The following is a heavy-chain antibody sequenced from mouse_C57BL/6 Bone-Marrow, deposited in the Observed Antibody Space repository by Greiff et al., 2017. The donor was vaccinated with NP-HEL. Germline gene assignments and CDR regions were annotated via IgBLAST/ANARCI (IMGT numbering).Heavy chain of an antibody. CDR3: ARSSSYYGSSYFDY. V-gene: IGHV7-3*01. D-gene: IGHD1-1*01. Sequence: EVKLMESGGGLVQPGGSLSLSCAASGFTFTDYYMSWVRQPPGKALEWLGFIRNKANGYTTEYSASVKGRFTISRDNSQSILYLQMNALRAEDSATYYCARSSSYYGSSYFDYWGQGTTLTVSS. CDR2: IRNKANGYTT. CDR1: GFTFTDYY. J-gene: IGHJ2*01.